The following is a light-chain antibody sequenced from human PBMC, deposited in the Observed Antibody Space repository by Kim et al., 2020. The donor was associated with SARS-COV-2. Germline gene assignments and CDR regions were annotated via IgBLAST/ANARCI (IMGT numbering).Light chain of an antibody. CDR3: QSADITGTFYV. CDR1: ALPKQY. CDR2: KDT. Sequence: SPGQPARITVSGDALPKQYADWYQHKPGQAPLQVIYKDTERPSGIPERFSGSSSGTTVTLTITAAQTEDEADYYCQSADITGTFYVFGTGTKVTVL. J-gene: IGLJ1*01. V-gene: IGLV3-25*03.